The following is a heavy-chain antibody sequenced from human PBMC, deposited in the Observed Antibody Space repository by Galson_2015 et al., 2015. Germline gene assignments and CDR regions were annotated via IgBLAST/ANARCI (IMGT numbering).Heavy chain of an antibody. J-gene: IGHJ4*02. V-gene: IGHV2-5*01. CDR3: AHSPSSGWYVGADY. CDR2: IYWNDDK. D-gene: IGHD6-19*01. Sequence: PALVKPTQTLTLTCTFSGFSLSTSGVGVGWIRQPPGKALEWLALIYWNDDKRYSPSLKSRLTITKDTSKNQVVLTMTNMDPVDTATYYCAHSPSSGWYVGADYWGQGTLVTVSS. CDR1: GFSLSTSGVG.